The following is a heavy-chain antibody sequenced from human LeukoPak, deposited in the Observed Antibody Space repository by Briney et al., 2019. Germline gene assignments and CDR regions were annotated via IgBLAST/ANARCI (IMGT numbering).Heavy chain of an antibody. CDR2: ISGSGGST. D-gene: IGHD3-22*01. CDR1: GFTFSSYA. J-gene: IGHJ1*01. V-gene: IGHV3-23*01. Sequence: GGSLRLSCAASGFTFSSYAMSWVRQAPGKGLEWVSAISGSGGSTHYADSVKGRFTISRDNSKNTLYLQMNSLRAEDTAVYYCAKDNHDSSGYYYRPGEYFQHWGQGTLVTVSS. CDR3: AKDNHDSSGYYYRPGEYFQH.